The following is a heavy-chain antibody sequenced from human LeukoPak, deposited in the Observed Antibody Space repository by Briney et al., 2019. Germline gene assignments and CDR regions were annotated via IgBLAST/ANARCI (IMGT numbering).Heavy chain of an antibody. J-gene: IGHJ6*04. CDR2: IKQDGSEK. CDR1: GFTFSSYW. Sequence: PGGSLRLSRAASGFTFSSYWMSWVRQAPGKGLEWVANIKQDGSEKYYVDSVKGRFTISRDNAKNSLYLQMNSLGAEDTAVYYCAELGITMIGGVWGKGTTVTISS. CDR3: AELGITMIGGV. V-gene: IGHV3-7*01. D-gene: IGHD3-10*02.